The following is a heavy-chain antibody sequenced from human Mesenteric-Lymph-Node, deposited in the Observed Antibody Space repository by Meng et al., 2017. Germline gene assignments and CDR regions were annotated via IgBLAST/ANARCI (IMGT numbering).Heavy chain of an antibody. CDR2: IIGTGDIT. CDR1: GFSFSSYA. Sequence: LGGWWGVLVQPGGYWRLSCAASGFSFSSYAMGWVRQAPGKGLEWVSAIIGTGDITYYADSVKGRFTISRDNSKSTLFLEMNSLRAEDTAVYYCGNRWFDWGQGTLVTVSS. D-gene: IGHD3-10*01. J-gene: IGHJ4*02. V-gene: IGHV3-23*04. CDR3: GNRWFD.